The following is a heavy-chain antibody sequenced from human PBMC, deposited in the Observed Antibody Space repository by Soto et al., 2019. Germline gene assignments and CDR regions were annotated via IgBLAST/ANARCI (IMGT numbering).Heavy chain of an antibody. V-gene: IGHV3-33*01. Sequence: VGSLRLSCAASGFTLSNFGMHWVRQAPGGGLEWVAVIWFDGSKKYYADSVKGRFTISRDNSKNTLYLQMNSLRAEDTAVYYCASLHFYGSGTPDYWGQGTLVTVSS. CDR1: GFTLSNFG. D-gene: IGHD3-10*01. CDR3: ASLHFYGSGTPDY. CDR2: IWFDGSKK. J-gene: IGHJ4*02.